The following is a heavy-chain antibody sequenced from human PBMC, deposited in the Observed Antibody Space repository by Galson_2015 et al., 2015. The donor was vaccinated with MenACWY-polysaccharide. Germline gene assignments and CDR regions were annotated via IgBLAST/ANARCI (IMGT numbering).Heavy chain of an antibody. D-gene: IGHD4-17*01. CDR2: INPNSGGT. CDR3: ARAYVATVTTDYFDY. CDR1: GYTFTGYY. V-gene: IGHV1-2*02. J-gene: IGHJ4*02. Sequence: CKASGYTFTGYYMHWVRQAPGQGLEWMGWINPNSGGTNYAQKFQGRVAMTRDTSISTAYMELSRLRSDDTAVYYCARAYVATVTTDYFDYWGQGTLVTVSS.